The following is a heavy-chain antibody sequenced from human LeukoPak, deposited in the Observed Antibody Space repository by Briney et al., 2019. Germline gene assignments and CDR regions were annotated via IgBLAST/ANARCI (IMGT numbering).Heavy chain of an antibody. D-gene: IGHD3-22*01. CDR1: GGSFSGCY. CDR3: ARERESSGYIY. V-gene: IGHV4-34*01. J-gene: IGHJ4*02. Sequence: PSETLSLTCAVYGGSFSGCYWSWIRQPPGKGLEWIGEINHSGSTNYNPSLKSRVTISVDTSKNQFSLKLSSVTAADTAVYYCARERESSGYIYWGQGTLVTVSS. CDR2: INHSGST.